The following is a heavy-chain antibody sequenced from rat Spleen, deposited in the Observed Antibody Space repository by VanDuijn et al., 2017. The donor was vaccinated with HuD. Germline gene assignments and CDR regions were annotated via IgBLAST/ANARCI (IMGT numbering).Heavy chain of an antibody. J-gene: IGHJ2*01. D-gene: IGHD1-2*01. CDR2: IWGDGST. V-gene: IGHV2-13*01. CDR3: ARADIGAIYTDGI. CDR1: GFSLSSYG. Sequence: QVQLKESGPGLVQPSQTLSLTCTVSGFSLSSYGVIWVRQPPGKGLEWMGGIWGDGSTDYNSSVKSRLSISRDTSKSRVYLKMNSLQTEDTATYYCARADIGAIYTDGIWGQGVMVTVSS.